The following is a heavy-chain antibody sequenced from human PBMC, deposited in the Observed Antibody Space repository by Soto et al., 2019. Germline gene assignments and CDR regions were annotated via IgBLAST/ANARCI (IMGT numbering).Heavy chain of an antibody. CDR1: GFTFSSYA. J-gene: IGHJ4*02. CDR2: ITGSGSST. V-gene: IGHV3-23*01. CDR3: AKGSVRLVRGVMLYFDY. Sequence: GGSLRLSCAASGFTFSSYAMIWVRQAPGKGLEWVSAITGSGSSTYNADSVKGRFSISRDNSKNTMYLQMNSLRAEDTAVYYCAKGSVRLVRGVMLYFDYWGQGSLVTVSS. D-gene: IGHD3-10*01.